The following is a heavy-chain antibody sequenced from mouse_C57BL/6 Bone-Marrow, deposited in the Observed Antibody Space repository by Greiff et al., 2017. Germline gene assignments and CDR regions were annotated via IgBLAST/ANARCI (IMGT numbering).Heavy chain of an antibody. CDR3: ARREVTYWYFDV. V-gene: IGHV1-19*01. CDR1: GYTFTDYY. CDR2: INPYNGGT. D-gene: IGHD2-2*01. J-gene: IGHJ1*03. Sequence: EVMLVESGPVLVKPGASVKMSCKASGYTFTDYYMNWVKQSHGKSLEWIGAINPYNGGTSYNQKFKGKATLTIDKSSSTAYMELNSLTSEDSAVYYCARREVTYWYFDVWGTGTTVTVSS.